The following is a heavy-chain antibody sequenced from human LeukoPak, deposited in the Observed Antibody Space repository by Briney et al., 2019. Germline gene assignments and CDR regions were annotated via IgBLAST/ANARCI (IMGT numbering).Heavy chain of an antibody. CDR2: IYYRGST. V-gene: IGHV4-61*01. J-gene: IGHJ3*02. CDR3: GKATAFFDI. Sequence: SETLSLTCTVSGVSISSSSYYWSWLRQPPGTGREWYVYIYYRGSTTYNPSRKSTVTISEDTSKTQFSLKRTSVNAAAMSYYSCGKATAFFDIWGEGTMVTVCS. CDR1: GVSISSSSYY.